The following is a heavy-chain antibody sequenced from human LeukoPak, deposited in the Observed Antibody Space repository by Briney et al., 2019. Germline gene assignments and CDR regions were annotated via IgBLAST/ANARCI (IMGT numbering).Heavy chain of an antibody. V-gene: IGHV4-59*08. Sequence: SETLYLTCTVSGGSISSYYRSWIRQPPGKGLEWIGDIYYSGSTNYNPSLKSRGTISVDTSKNQFSLKPSSVTAADTAVYYCARGRSGVPAVTYNWFDPWGQGTLVTVSS. CDR3: ARGRSGVPAVTYNWFDP. CDR2: IYYSGST. CDR1: GGSISSYY. J-gene: IGHJ5*02. D-gene: IGHD6-13*01.